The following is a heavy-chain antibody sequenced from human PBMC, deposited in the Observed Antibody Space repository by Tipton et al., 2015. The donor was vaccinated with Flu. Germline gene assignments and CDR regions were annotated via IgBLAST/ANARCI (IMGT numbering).Heavy chain of an antibody. CDR2: INPNGGYT. D-gene: IGHD3-10*01. Sequence: QVQLVQSGAEVKKPGASVKVSCRASGYTLTHYPMHWVRQAPGQGLEWMGIINPNGGYTSYAQKFQGRLTITKETPTNTVYTELTSLRSEDTAVYYCARDSRGEVPGGRLYGPDGFDIWGQGTMVTVSS. CDR3: ARDSRGEVPGGRLYGPDGFDI. J-gene: IGHJ3*02. V-gene: IGHV1-46*01. CDR1: GYTLTHYP.